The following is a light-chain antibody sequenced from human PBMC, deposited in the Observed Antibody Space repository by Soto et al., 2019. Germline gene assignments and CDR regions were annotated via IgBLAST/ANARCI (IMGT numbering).Light chain of an antibody. CDR1: SSNIGNNY. CDR2: DNN. V-gene: IGLV1-51*01. CDR3: ATWDISLNAEV. J-gene: IGLJ2*01. Sequence: QSVLTQPPSVSAAPGQRVTISCSGSSSNIGNNYVSWYQQLPGTAPQLVIYDNNKRPSGIPDRFSGSKSGTSATLDITGLQTGDEADYYCATWDISLNAEVFGGGTKLTVL.